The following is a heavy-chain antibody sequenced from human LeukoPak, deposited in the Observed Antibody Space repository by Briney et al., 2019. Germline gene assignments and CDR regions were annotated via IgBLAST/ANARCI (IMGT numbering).Heavy chain of an antibody. D-gene: IGHD4-17*01. CDR3: AKLQSDGLRTYYGMDV. CDR1: GFTFRSYA. Sequence: TGGSLRLSCAASGFTFRSYAMTWVRQAPGRGLEWVSASTGSGGTTYYADSVMGRSTISRDNSKNTLYLQMNSLRAEDTAVYYCAKLQSDGLRTYYGMDVWGQGTTVTVSS. V-gene: IGHV3-23*01. J-gene: IGHJ6*02. CDR2: STGSGGTT.